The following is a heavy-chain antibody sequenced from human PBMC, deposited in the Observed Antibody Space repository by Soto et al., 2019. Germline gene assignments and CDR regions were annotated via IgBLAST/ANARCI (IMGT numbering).Heavy chain of an antibody. V-gene: IGHV1-18*01. CDR3: ARDFVLGLHLGELSLIAFDI. CDR2: ISAYNGNT. D-gene: IGHD3-16*02. CDR1: GYTFTSYG. Sequence: GASVKVSCKASGYTFTSYGISWVRQAPGQGLEWMGWISAYNGNTNYAQKIQGRVTMTTDTSTSTAYMELRSLRSDDTAVYYFARDFVLGLHLGELSLIAFDIWGQGTMVTVSS. J-gene: IGHJ3*02.